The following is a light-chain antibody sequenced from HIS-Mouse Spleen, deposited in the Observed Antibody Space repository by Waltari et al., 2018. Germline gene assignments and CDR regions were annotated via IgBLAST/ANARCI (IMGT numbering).Light chain of an antibody. V-gene: IGLV3-10*01. CDR1: ALPKKY. CDR2: EDS. CDR3: YSTDSSRNHRV. Sequence: SYELTQPPSVSVSPGQTARITCSGDALPKKYAYWYQQKSGQAPVLVIYEDSKRPSGIPDRFSGSSSGTMATLTISGAQVEYEADYYCYSTDSSRNHRVFGGGTKLTVL. J-gene: IGLJ2*01.